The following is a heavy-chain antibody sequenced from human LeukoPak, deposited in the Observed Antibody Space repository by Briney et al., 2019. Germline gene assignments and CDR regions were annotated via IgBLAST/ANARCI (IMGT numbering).Heavy chain of an antibody. Sequence: SETLSLTCAVYGGSFSGYYWSWIRQPPGKGLEWIGEINHSGSTNYNPSLKSRVTISVDKSKNQFSLKLSSVTAADTAVYYCARSSRYYYDSSGSNGGDYWGQGTLVTVSS. CDR2: INHSGST. CDR3: ARSSRYYYDSSGSNGGDY. V-gene: IGHV4-34*01. J-gene: IGHJ4*02. D-gene: IGHD3-22*01. CDR1: GGSFSGYY.